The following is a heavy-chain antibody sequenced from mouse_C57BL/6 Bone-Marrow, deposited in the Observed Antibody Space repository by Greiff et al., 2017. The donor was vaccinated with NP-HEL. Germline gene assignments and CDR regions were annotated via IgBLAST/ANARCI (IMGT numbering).Heavy chain of an antibody. J-gene: IGHJ2*01. CDR2: IHPNSGST. CDR3: ARYIKYGSRYYFDY. V-gene: IGHV1-64*01. CDR1: GYTFTSYW. D-gene: IGHD1-1*01. Sequence: QVHVKQSGAELVKPGASVKLSCKASGYTFTSYWMHWVKQRPGQGLEWIGMIHPNSGSTNYNEKFKSKATLTVDKSSSTAYMQLSSLTSEDSAVYYCARYIKYGSRYYFDYWGQGTTLTVSS.